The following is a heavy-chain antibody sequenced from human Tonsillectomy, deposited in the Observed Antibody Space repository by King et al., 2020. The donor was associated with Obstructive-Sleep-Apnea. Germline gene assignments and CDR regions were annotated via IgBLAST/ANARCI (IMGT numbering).Heavy chain of an antibody. V-gene: IGHV3-30*18. CDR3: AKSSYDSSGYTTFGVGMDV. Sequence: VQLVESGGGVVQPGRSLRLSCAASGFTFSSYGMHWVRQAPGKGLEWVAVISYDGNNKYYVDSVKGRFTISRDNSNNTLYLQMSSLRAEDTAVYYCAKSSYDSSGYTTFGVGMDVWGQGTTVTVSS. D-gene: IGHD3-22*01. J-gene: IGHJ6*02. CDR1: GFTFSSYG. CDR2: ISYDGNNK.